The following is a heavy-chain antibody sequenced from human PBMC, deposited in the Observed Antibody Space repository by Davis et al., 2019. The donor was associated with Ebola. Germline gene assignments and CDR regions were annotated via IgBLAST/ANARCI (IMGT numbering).Heavy chain of an antibody. CDR2: IKSKADGGTA. CDR3: TTDGSGYCSSPSCYHYYYYGMDV. CDR1: GFTFNKAW. Sequence: GGSLRLSCAASGFTFNKAWLNWVRQAPGKGLEWVGHIKSKADGGTADYAAPVKGRFTISRDDSKDTVFLQMNSLKTEDTAVYYCTTDGSGYCSSPSCYHYYYYGMDVWGQGTTVTVSS. J-gene: IGHJ6*02. V-gene: IGHV3-15*07. D-gene: IGHD2-2*01.